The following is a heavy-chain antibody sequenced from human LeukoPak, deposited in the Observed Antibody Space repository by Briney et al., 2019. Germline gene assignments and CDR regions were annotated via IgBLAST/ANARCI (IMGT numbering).Heavy chain of an antibody. D-gene: IGHD1-26*01. CDR1: GGSISSSSYY. V-gene: IGHV4-39*02. Sequence: PSETLSLTCTVSGGSISSSSYYWGWIRQPPGKGLEWIGTIYYSGSTYYNPSLKSRVTISVDTSNDQFSLKLSSVTAADTAVYYCARDRREGFDYWGQGTLVTVSS. CDR3: ARDRREGFDY. J-gene: IGHJ4*02. CDR2: IYYSGST.